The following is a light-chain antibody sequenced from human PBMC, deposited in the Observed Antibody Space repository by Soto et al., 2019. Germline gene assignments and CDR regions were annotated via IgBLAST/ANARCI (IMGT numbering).Light chain of an antibody. CDR1: NSDLNY. J-gene: IGLJ1*01. CDR3: SSSTSRTTFV. CDR2: EVS. Sequence: QSALTQPASVSGAPGQSITISCTGTNSDLNYVSWHQQHPGKAPNLMIYEVSNRPSGVSNRFSGSKSGNTASLTISGLQAEDEADYYCSSSTSRTTFVFGTGTKLTVL. V-gene: IGLV2-14*01.